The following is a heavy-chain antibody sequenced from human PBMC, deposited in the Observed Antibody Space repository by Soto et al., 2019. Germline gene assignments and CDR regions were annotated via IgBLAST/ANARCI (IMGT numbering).Heavy chain of an antibody. CDR1: GFTFSSYA. J-gene: IGHJ5*02. Sequence: QVQLVESGGGVVQPGRSLRLSCAASGFTFSSYAMHWVRQAPGKGLEWVAVISYDGSNKYYADSVKGRFTISRDNCKNVLDLQMNSLRAEDTAVYYCARDPVSYSGSYFVSNLFDPWGQGTLVTVSS. D-gene: IGHD1-26*01. V-gene: IGHV3-30-3*01. CDR3: ARDPVSYSGSYFVSNLFDP. CDR2: ISYDGSNK.